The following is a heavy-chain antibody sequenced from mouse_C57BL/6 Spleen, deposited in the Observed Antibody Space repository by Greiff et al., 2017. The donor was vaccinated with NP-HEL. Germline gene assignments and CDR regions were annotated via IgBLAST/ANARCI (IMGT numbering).Heavy chain of an antibody. CDR1: GYAFSSSW. J-gene: IGHJ2*01. CDR2: IYPGDGDT. CDR3: AREITTTRHYFDY. D-gene: IGHD1-1*01. V-gene: IGHV1-82*01. Sequence: QVQLQQSGPELVKPGASVKISCKASGYAFSSSWMNWVKQRPGKGLEWIGRIYPGDGDTNYNGKFKGKATLTADKSSSTAYMQLSSLTSEDSAVYFCAREITTTRHYFDYWGQGTTLTVSS.